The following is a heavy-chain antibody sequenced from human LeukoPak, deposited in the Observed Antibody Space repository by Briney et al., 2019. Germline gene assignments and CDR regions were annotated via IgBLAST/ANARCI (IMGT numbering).Heavy chain of an antibody. CDR1: GFTFSSYT. CDR2: ISSSSSYI. CDR3: ARDKLGANDAFDI. J-gene: IGHJ3*02. V-gene: IGHV3-21*01. Sequence: GGSLRLSCAASGFTFSSYTMDWVRQAPGKGLEWVSSISSSSSYIYYADSVKGRFTISRDTAKNSLYLQMNTLRAEDTAVYYCARDKLGANDAFDIWGQGTMVTVSS. D-gene: IGHD4/OR15-4a*01.